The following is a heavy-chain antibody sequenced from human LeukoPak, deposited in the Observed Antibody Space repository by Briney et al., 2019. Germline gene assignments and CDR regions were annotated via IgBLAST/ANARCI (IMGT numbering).Heavy chain of an antibody. CDR3: AKESTFYYDSSDY. CDR1: GFTVSSNY. J-gene: IGHJ4*02. D-gene: IGHD3-22*01. Sequence: GGSLRLSCAASGFTVSSNYMSWVRQAPGKGLEWVSTISGSGGSTYYADSVKGRFTLSRDNSKNTLYLQMNRLRAEDTAVYYCAKESTFYYDSSDYWGQGTLVTVSS. CDR2: ISGSGGST. V-gene: IGHV3-23*01.